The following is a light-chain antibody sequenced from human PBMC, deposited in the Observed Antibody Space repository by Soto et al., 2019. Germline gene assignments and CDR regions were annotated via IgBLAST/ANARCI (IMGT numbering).Light chain of an antibody. V-gene: IGKV3-20*01. CDR2: GAS. J-gene: IGKJ1*01. CDR1: QTIRSNY. CDR3: HQYGISPWT. Sequence: ETVLTQSPGTLSLSPGERATLSCRASQTIRSNYLAWYRQTPGQAPRLLIYGASNSDTGIADRFSGSGSGTDCALIISRLESQDFAFYCSHQYGISPWTFGQGTKVENK.